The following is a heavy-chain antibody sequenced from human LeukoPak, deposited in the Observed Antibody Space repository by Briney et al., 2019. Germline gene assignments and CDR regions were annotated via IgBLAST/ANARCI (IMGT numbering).Heavy chain of an antibody. CDR1: GGTFNNNA. CDR3: ARDVTGWYFDY. D-gene: IGHD6-19*01. J-gene: IGHJ4*02. CDR2: IIPILGIT. Sequence: ASVKVSCKASGGTFNNNAISWVRQAPGQGLEWMGRIIPILGITMYAETFQGRVTITADKSTGTAYMELSSLRSEDTAVYYCARDVTGWYFDYWGQGTLVTVSS. V-gene: IGHV1-69*04.